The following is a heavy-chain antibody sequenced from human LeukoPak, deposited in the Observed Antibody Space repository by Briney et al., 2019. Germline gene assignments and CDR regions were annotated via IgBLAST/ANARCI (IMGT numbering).Heavy chain of an antibody. V-gene: IGHV4-59*01. CDR3: ARENYDFWSGTRTHDY. CDR1: GGSISSYY. J-gene: IGHJ4*02. D-gene: IGHD3-3*01. Sequence: PSETLSLTCTVSGGSISSYYWGWIRQPPGKGLEWIGYIYYSGSTNYNPSLKSRVTISVDTSKNQFSLKLSSVTAADTAVYYCARENYDFWSGTRTHDYWGQGTLVTVSS. CDR2: IYYSGST.